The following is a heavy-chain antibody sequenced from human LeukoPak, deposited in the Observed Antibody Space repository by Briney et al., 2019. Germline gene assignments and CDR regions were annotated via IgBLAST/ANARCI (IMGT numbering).Heavy chain of an antibody. V-gene: IGHV3-23*01. J-gene: IGHJ4*02. Sequence: PGGSLRLSCKASGFTFSSYAMTWVRQAPGKGLEWVPAMGGSGDSPKYADSVKGRFTMSRDSSRNTVYLQMNRLRPDDTAVYYCARDWSADYWGQGTLVTVSS. CDR2: MGGSGDSP. CDR1: GFTFSSYA. CDR3: ARDWSADY.